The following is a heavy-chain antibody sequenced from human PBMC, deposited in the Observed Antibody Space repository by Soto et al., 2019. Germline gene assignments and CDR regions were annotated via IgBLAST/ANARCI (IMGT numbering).Heavy chain of an antibody. Sequence: QVQLVQSGAEVKKPGSSVKISCKASGGAFSDYAFSWVRQAPGQGLEWLGGIMPIFRAPDYAQKFQGRVTITADEFVRTAYMEMNGLRSEDTAVYYCASWLKGPDIGNSYYGMGVWGQGTTVTVS. CDR1: GGAFSDYA. CDR3: ASWLKGPDIGNSYYGMGV. V-gene: IGHV1-69*12. D-gene: IGHD2-15*01. J-gene: IGHJ6*02. CDR2: IMPIFRAP.